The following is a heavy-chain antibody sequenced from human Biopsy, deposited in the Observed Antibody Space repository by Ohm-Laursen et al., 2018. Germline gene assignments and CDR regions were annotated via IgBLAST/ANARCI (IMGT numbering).Heavy chain of an antibody. CDR2: IYYSGST. V-gene: IGHV4-59*01. J-gene: IGHJ6*02. Sequence: GTLSLTCTASGGSISSDYWSWIRQAPGKGLEWIGYIYYSGSTNYNPSLKSRVTISVDTSKNQFSLRLNSVTAADTAVYYCARATNSTGWPYYYFYGMDVWGQGTTVTVSS. D-gene: IGHD2/OR15-2a*01. CDR3: ARATNSTGWPYYYFYGMDV. CDR1: GGSISSDY.